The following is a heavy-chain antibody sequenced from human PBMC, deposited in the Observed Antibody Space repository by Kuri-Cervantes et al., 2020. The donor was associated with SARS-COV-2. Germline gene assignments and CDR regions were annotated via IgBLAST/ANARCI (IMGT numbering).Heavy chain of an antibody. CDR3: ARDGGYCTLTTCYSYWYFDL. V-gene: IGHV3-73*01. CDR1: GFTFSGSA. Sequence: GESLKISCAASGFTFSGSAMHWVRQASGKGLEWVGRIRSKANSYATAYAASVKGRFTISRDNAKNSLYLEMNSLRAEDTAVYYCARDGGYCTLTTCYSYWYFDLWGRGTLVTVSS. CDR2: IRSKANSYAT. D-gene: IGHD2-2*01. J-gene: IGHJ2*01.